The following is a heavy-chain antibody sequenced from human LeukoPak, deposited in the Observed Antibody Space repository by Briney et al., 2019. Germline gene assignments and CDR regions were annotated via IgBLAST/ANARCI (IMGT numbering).Heavy chain of an antibody. CDR2: IRNKANNYAT. D-gene: IGHD3-10*01. J-gene: IGHJ4*02. CDR1: GFIFSGSA. CDR3: VRDGSGLLTYGDYGDY. V-gene: IGHV3-73*01. Sequence: GGSLRLSCAASGFIFSGSAIHWVRQASGKGLEWVGRIRNKANNYATAYVASVRGRFTISRDNSKNTLYLQMNSLRAEDTAVYYCVRDGSGLLTYGDYGDYWGQGTLVTVSS.